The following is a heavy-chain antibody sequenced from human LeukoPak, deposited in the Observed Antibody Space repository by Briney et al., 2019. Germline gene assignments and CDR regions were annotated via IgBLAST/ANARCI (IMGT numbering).Heavy chain of an antibody. CDR1: GGTFSSYA. V-gene: IGHV1-69*05. Sequence: SVKVSCKASGGTFSSYAISWVRQAPGQGLEWMGGIIPIFGTANYAQKFQGRVTITTDESTSTAYMELSSLRSGDTAVYYCAVLPAHYYDSSGYYDYWGQGTLVTVSS. D-gene: IGHD3-22*01. CDR2: IIPIFGTA. J-gene: IGHJ4*02. CDR3: AVLPAHYYDSSGYYDY.